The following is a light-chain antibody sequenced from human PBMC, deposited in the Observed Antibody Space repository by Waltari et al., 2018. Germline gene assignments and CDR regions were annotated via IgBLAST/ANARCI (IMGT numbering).Light chain of an antibody. CDR2: AAS. J-gene: IGKJ4*01. CDR3: QQRYSTPRQRS. V-gene: IGKV1-39*01. Sequence: DIQMTQSPSSLSASVGDRVTITCRASQSISIYLNWYQQKPGKAPKLLIYAASSLKSGVPSRFSISGSDTDLTFTIKRLQPEGFATYDCQQRYSTPRQRSFGGGTKGEIK. CDR1: QSISIY.